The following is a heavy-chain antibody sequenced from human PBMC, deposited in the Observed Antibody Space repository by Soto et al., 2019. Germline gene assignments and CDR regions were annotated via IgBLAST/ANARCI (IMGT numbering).Heavy chain of an antibody. Sequence: QVQLVESGGGVVQPGRSLRLSCAASGFTFSSYGMHWVRQAPGKGLEWVAVIWYDGSKKYYADSVKGRFTISRDNSKNTLYLQRNSLRAEDTAVYYCARHPGEWFDPWGQGTLVTVSS. CDR2: IWYDGSKK. CDR3: ARHPGEWFDP. J-gene: IGHJ5*02. CDR1: GFTFSSYG. D-gene: IGHD7-27*01. V-gene: IGHV3-33*01.